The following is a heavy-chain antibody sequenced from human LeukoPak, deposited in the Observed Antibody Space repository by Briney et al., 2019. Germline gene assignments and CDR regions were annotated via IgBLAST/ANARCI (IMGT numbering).Heavy chain of an antibody. Sequence: GGSLRLSCAASGFTFSSYSMNWVRQAPGKGLEWVSSISSSSSYIYYADSVKGRFTISRDNAKNSLYLQMNSLRAEDTAVYYCARDRHSGSYYYGMDVWGQGTTVTVSS. D-gene: IGHD1-26*01. CDR2: ISSSSSYI. CDR1: GFTFSSYS. CDR3: ARDRHSGSYYYGMDV. V-gene: IGHV3-21*01. J-gene: IGHJ6*02.